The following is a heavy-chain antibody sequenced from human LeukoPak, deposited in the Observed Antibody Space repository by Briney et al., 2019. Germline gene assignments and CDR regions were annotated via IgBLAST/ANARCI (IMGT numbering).Heavy chain of an antibody. CDR1: GFTFSSYE. CDR2: ISSSGSTI. J-gene: IGHJ4*02. V-gene: IGHV3-48*03. Sequence: PGGSLRLSCAASGFTFSSYEMNWVRQAPGKGLEWVSYISSSGSTIYYADSVKGRFTISRDNVNNSLHLEMNSLRSEDTAVYYCARLILTSDDAYWGQGTLVTVSS. D-gene: IGHD3-16*02. CDR3: ARLILTSDDAY.